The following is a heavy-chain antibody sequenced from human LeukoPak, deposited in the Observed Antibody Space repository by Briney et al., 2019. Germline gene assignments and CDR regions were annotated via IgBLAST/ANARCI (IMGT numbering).Heavy chain of an antibody. D-gene: IGHD2-2*01. Sequence: SQTLSLTCTVSGGSISSGNCYWSWIRQPAGKGLEWIGRIYTSGSTNYNPSLKSRVTISVDTSKNQFSLKLSSVTAADTAVYYCARSQPYCSSTSCYPPPIYYYYYAMDVWGQGTTVTVSS. V-gene: IGHV4-61*02. J-gene: IGHJ6*02. CDR3: ARSQPYCSSTSCYPPPIYYYYYAMDV. CDR1: GGSISSGNCY. CDR2: IYTSGST.